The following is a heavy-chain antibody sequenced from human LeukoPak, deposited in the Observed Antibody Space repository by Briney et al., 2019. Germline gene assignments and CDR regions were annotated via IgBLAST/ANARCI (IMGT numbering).Heavy chain of an antibody. J-gene: IGHJ4*02. Sequence: GGSLRLSCAASGFTFSSYSMNWVRQAPGKGLEWVSSITSDSSFIFHADSVKGRFTISRDNAKNSLYLQMNTLRAEDTAVYYCARAVTYCSGGSCYSGLPSAYWGQGTLVTVSS. D-gene: IGHD2-15*01. CDR1: GFTFSSYS. CDR3: ARAVTYCSGGSCYSGLPSAY. V-gene: IGHV3-21*01. CDR2: ITSDSSFI.